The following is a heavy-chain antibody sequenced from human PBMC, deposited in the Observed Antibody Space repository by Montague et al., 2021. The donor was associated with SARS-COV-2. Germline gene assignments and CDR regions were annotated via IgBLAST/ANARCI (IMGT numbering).Heavy chain of an antibody. Sequence: SETLSLICTVSGGSISSSSYYWAWIRQPPGKGLEWIGSIYYRGSTNYNPSLKSRVIISVDTSKNQLSLKLSSVTAADTAVYYCATQEDPSGWIPGPFDFWGQGTLLTVSS. J-gene: IGHJ4*02. CDR3: ATQEDPSGWIPGPFDF. CDR2: IYYRGST. D-gene: IGHD6-19*01. V-gene: IGHV4-39*01. CDR1: GGSISSSSYY.